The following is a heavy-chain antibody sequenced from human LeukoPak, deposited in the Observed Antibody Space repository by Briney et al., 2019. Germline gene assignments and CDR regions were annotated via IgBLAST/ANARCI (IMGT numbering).Heavy chain of an antibody. CDR3: ARGRGGGFASSSFDY. CDR2: IYHSAST. J-gene: IGHJ4*02. V-gene: IGHV4-38-2*01. D-gene: IGHD3-16*01. Sequence: SETLSLTCAVSNYSISSGYYWGWIRQPPGKGLEWIGSIYHSASTYYNPSLKSRVTISADTSKNQSSLKLPSVTATDTAVYYCARGRGGGFASSSFDYWGQGSLATVSS. CDR1: NYSISSGYY.